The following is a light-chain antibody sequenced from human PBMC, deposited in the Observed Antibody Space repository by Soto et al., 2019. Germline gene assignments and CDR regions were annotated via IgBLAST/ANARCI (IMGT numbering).Light chain of an antibody. J-gene: IGKJ1*01. V-gene: IGKV1-39*01. CDR3: QQNYSTPRT. Sequence: EIQMTQSPSSLSGSVGDRVTITCRASQTISSYLTWYQQTPGKAPKLLIYSASTLQSGVPSRFSGSGSGTDFTLTISSQQPEDFATYSCQQNYSTPRTFAQGTKV. CDR1: QTISSY. CDR2: SAS.